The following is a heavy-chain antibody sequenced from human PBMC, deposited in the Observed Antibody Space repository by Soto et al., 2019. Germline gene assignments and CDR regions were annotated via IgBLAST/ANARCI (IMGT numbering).Heavy chain of an antibody. Sequence: QVQLQESGPGLVRPSGTLSLTCAVSGGSISSGHWWSWVRQPPGKGLEWIGEIYHSGTTNYNPSLKSRVTMSVVPSKNLFSLTRDSVTAADTAFYYCARDQGSHPGDWGQGTLVSVSS. CDR3: ARDQGSHPGD. CDR1: GGSISSGHW. J-gene: IGHJ4*02. V-gene: IGHV4-4*02. CDR2: IYHSGTT. D-gene: IGHD6-13*01.